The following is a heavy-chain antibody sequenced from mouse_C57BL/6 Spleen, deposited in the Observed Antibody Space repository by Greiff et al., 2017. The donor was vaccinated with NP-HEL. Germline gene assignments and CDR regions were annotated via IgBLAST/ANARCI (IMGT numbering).Heavy chain of an antibody. D-gene: IGHD1-1*01. CDR2: FRNTAHTHAT. CDR3: TGIYYYGSSFDY. Sequence: EVQGVESGGGLVQPGGSMKLSCAASGFTFSDAWMDWVRQSPEKGLEWVAEFRNTAHTHATYYAEYVKGRFTISRDDSKSSVYLQMNSLRAEDTGIYYCTGIYYYGSSFDYWGQGTTLTVSS. CDR1: GFTFSDAW. J-gene: IGHJ2*01. V-gene: IGHV6-6*01.